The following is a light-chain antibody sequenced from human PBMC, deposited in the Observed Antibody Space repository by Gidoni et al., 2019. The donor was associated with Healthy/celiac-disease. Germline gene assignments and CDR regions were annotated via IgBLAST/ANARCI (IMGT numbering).Light chain of an antibody. CDR3: SSYAGSNNVV. V-gene: IGLV2-8*01. CDR1: SSYVGGYNY. J-gene: IGLJ2*01. CDR2: EVS. Sequence: ALTPPPSASGSPGQSVTISCTGTSSYVGGYNYVSWYQQHPGKAPKLMIYEVSKRPSGVPDRFSGSKSGNTASLTVSGLQAEDEADYYCSSYAGSNNVVFGGGTKLTVL.